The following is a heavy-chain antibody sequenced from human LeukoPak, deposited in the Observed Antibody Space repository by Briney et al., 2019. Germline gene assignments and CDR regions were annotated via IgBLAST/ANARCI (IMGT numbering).Heavy chain of an antibody. CDR2: INHSGST. V-gene: IGHV4-34*01. Sequence: PSETLSLTCAVYGGSFSGYYWSWIRQPPGKGLEWIGEINHSGSTNYNPSLKSRVTISVDTSENQFSLKLSSVTAADTAVYYCARTTHLFDYWGQGTLVTVSS. CDR1: GGSFSGYY. D-gene: IGHD2-15*01. CDR3: ARTTHLFDY. J-gene: IGHJ4*02.